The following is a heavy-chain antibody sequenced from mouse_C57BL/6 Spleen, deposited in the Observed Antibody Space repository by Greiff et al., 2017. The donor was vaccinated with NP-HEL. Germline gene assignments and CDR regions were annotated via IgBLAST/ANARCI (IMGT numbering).Heavy chain of an antibody. V-gene: IGHV1-9*01. CDR2: ILPGSGST. Sequence: QVQLKESGAELMKPGASVKLSCKATGYTFTGYWIEWVKQRPGHGLEWIGEILPGSGSTNYNEKFKGKATFTADTSSNTAYMQLSSLTTEDSAIYYCASPNPYDYDEGWYFDGWGTGTTVTVAS. CDR3: ASPNPYDYDEGWYFDG. D-gene: IGHD2-4*01. J-gene: IGHJ1*03. CDR1: GYTFTGYW.